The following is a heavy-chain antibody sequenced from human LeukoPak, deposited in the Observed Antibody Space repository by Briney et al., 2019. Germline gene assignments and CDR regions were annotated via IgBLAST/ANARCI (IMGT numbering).Heavy chain of an antibody. CDR2: IYHRGST. CDR1: GGSINISY. CDR3: ARPGVFSGYDAFDI. D-gene: IGHD3-9*01. V-gene: IGHV4-59*08. Sequence: SETLSLTCTVSGGSINISYWSWIRQPPGKGLEWIGYIYHRGSTNYNPSLKSRITVSVDTSKNQFSLKVTSVTAADTAVYYCARPGVFSGYDAFDIWGQGTMVTVSS. J-gene: IGHJ3*02.